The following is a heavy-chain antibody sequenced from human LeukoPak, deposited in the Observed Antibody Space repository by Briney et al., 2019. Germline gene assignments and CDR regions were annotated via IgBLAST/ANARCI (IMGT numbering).Heavy chain of an antibody. CDR2: VDGGGGGT. J-gene: IGHJ6*02. V-gene: IGHV3-23*01. CDR3: AKTRRARYYYGMDV. D-gene: IGHD6-25*01. Sequence: GGSLRLSCAASGFTLSSYAMTWVRQAPGRGLEWVSSVDGGGGGTYYADSVKGRFTISRDNSKNTLYLQMNSLRAEDTAVYYCAKTRRARYYYGMDVWGQGTTVTVSS. CDR1: GFTLSSYA.